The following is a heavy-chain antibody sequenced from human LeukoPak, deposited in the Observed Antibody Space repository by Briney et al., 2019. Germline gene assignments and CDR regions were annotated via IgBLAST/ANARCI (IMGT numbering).Heavy chain of an antibody. CDR3: ARGAY. V-gene: IGHV4-34*01. J-gene: IGHJ4*02. CDR2: INHSGST. CDR1: GFTFSSYW. Sequence: PGGSLRLSCAASGFTFSSYWMSWIRQPPGKELEWIGEINHSGSTNYNPSLKSRVTISVDTSKNQFSLKLSSVTAADTAVYYCARGAYWGQGTLVTVSS.